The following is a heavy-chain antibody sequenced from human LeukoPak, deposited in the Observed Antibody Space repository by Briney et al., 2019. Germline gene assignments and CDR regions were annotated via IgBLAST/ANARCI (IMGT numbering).Heavy chain of an antibody. CDR1: GFTFTRYW. CDR3: VRTRGGGNYGSSSRYYFDY. D-gene: IGHD3-10*01. J-gene: IGHJ4*02. Sequence: GGSLRLSCAASGFTFTRYWMTWVRQAPGKGLECVANIKQDGCEKHYVDSVKGRFTISRDNAKNSLYLQMNSLRAEDAAVYYCVRTRGGGNYGSSSRYYFDYWGQGTLATVSS. V-gene: IGHV3-7*01. CDR2: IKQDGCEK.